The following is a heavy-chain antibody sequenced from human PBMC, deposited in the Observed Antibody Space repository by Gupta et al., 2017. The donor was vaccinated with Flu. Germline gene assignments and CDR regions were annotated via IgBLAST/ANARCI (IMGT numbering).Heavy chain of an antibody. CDR3: AKCTSTYNIYSYYHGMDV. J-gene: IGHJ6*02. CDR1: GFTFSSFG. Sequence: QVQLVQSGGGVVQPGRSLRLSCVASGFTFSSFGMHWVRQAPGKRLEWVAAVSYDGRNKYYVDAVQGRFSISRDNSKNTLYLQMNSLRAEDTAIYYCAKCTSTYNIYSYYHGMDVWGHGTTVSVSS. CDR2: VSYDGRNK. D-gene: IGHD5-24*01. V-gene: IGHV3-30*18.